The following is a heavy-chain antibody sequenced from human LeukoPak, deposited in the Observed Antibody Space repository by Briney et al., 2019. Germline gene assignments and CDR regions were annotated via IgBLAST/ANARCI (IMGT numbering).Heavy chain of an antibody. CDR1: GFTCSNAW. Sequence: PGGSLRLSCAASGFTCSNAWMSWVRQAPGKGLECVGRSKSKTDGGTTDDAAPVKGRFTISRDDSKNTLYLQMNSLKTEDTAVYYCTTDTAPDSWGQGTLVTVSS. V-gene: IGHV3-15*01. CDR3: TTDTAPDS. J-gene: IGHJ4*02. D-gene: IGHD5-18*01. CDR2: SKSKTDGGTT.